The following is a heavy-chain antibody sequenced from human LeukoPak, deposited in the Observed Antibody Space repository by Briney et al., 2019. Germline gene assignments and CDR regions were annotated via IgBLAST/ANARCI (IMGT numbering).Heavy chain of an antibody. Sequence: ASVKVSCKASGYSFTACFMHWVRQAPGQGLEWMGWINPNTGVTDYAHKFQDRVTMTRDTSISTAYMDLSRLTSDDTAVFFCARARSSSWPFYSGLDVWGQGTTVTVSS. CDR2: INPNTGVT. D-gene: IGHD6-13*01. CDR3: ARARSSSWPFYSGLDV. J-gene: IGHJ6*02. V-gene: IGHV1-2*02. CDR1: GYSFTACF.